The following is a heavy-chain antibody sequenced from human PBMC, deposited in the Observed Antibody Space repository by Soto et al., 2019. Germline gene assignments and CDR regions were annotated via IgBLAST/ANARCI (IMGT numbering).Heavy chain of an antibody. Sequence: QVQLVQSGAEVKKPGSSVKVSCKASGGTFSSYAISWVRQAPGQGLEWMGGIIPIFGTANYAQKFQGRVTITADESTSTAYRELSSLRSDDTAVYYCARVVRYYDSSTFYFDYWGQGTLVTVSS. CDR3: ARVVRYYDSSTFYFDY. J-gene: IGHJ4*02. CDR2: IIPIFGTA. V-gene: IGHV1-69*12. D-gene: IGHD3-22*01. CDR1: GGTFSSYA.